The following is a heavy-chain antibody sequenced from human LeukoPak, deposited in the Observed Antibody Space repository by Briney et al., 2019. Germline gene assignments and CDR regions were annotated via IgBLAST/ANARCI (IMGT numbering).Heavy chain of an antibody. Sequence: GGSLRLSCAASGFTFSSYWIHWVRQVPGKGLVWVSRIDYDGSITNYADSVKGRFTNSRDNARNTLYLQMNTLRVDDTAVYYCVKDLGGNYDYWGQGTLVTVSS. D-gene: IGHD1-7*01. CDR1: GFTFSSYW. V-gene: IGHV3-74*01. CDR3: VKDLGGNYDY. CDR2: IDYDGSIT. J-gene: IGHJ4*02.